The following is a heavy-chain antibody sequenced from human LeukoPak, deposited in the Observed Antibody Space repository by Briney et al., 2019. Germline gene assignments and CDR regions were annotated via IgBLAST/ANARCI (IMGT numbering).Heavy chain of an antibody. Sequence: GGSLRLSCAASGFTFSSCDMHWVRQAPGKGLEWVSAIGTSDGRTYYTDSVKGRFSISRDNSKNTLYLQMSSLRAEDTAIYYCAKRVCSGGVCYPLDYWGQGTLVTVSS. CDR1: GFTFSSCD. CDR2: IGTSDGRT. CDR3: AKRVCSGGVCYPLDY. J-gene: IGHJ4*02. V-gene: IGHV3-23*01. D-gene: IGHD2-8*02.